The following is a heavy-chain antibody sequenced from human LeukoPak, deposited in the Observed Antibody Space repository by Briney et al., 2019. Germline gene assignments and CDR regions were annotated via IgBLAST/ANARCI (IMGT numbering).Heavy chain of an antibody. V-gene: IGHV3-66*04. CDR1: GFTVSSNY. CDR3: ARLDSSGYYPTYYYYYGMDV. J-gene: IGHJ6*02. CDR2: IYSGGTT. Sequence: PGGSLRLSCAASGFTVSSNYISWVRQAPGKGLEWISVIYSGGTTYYADSVKGRFTISRDNSKNTLHLQMNSLRAEDTALYYCARLDSSGYYPTYYYYYGMDVWGQGTTVTVSS. D-gene: IGHD3-22*01.